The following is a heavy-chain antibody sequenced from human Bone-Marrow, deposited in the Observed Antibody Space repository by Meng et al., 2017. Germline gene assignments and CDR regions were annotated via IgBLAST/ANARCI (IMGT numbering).Heavy chain of an antibody. D-gene: IGHD5-18*01. CDR3: ARGLVDTATIYYFDY. CDR1: GFTFDDYG. V-gene: IGHV3-9*01. Sequence: SLKISCAVSGFTFDDYGMHWVRQAPGKGLEWVSGISWNSGSIGYADSVKGRFTISRHNSKNTLYLQMNSLRAEDTAVYYCARGLVDTATIYYFDYWGQGTVVTVSS. CDR2: ISWNSGSI. J-gene: IGHJ4*02.